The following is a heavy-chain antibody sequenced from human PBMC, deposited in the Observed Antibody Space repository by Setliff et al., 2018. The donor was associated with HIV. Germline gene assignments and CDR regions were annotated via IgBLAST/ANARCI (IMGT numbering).Heavy chain of an antibody. CDR1: GGSVSGYY. D-gene: IGHD2-15*01. CDR3: ARDNYPWCSGGSCYGAFDI. V-gene: IGHV4-4*07. CDR2: LYSSETS. Sequence: SETLSLTCTVSGGSVSGYYWSWIRQSAGKRLEWIGRLYSSETSSYNPSLKSRLSMSVDTFNNQFSLKLSSVTAADTAVYYCARDNYPWCSGGSCYGAFDIWGQGTMVTVSS. J-gene: IGHJ3*02.